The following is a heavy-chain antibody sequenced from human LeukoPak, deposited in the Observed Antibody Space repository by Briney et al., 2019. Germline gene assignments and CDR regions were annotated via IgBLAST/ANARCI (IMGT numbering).Heavy chain of an antibody. CDR3: ARSDYYGAGSFDY. CDR2: INPNSGST. J-gene: IGHJ4*02. D-gene: IGHD3-10*01. CDR1: GYTVTSHY. Sequence: ASVKVSCKASGYTVTSHYIHWVRQAPGQGLEWMGIINPNSGSTDQTQKFQGRVTLTRDTSTSTFYTELSSLRSEDTAMYYCARSDYYGAGSFDYWGQGTLVTVSS. V-gene: IGHV1-46*01.